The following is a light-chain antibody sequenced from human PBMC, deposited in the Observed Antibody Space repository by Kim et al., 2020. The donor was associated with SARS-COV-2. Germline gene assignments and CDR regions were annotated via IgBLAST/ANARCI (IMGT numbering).Light chain of an antibody. CDR2: AAS. CDR1: QGISSY. CDR3: QQLNSYPHT. Sequence: IQLTQSPSSLSASVGDRVTITCRASQGISSYVAWYQQKPGKAPKVLIFAASTLRSGVPSRFSGSGSGTDFTLTISSLQPEDFATYYCQQLNSYPHTFGGGTKVDIK. J-gene: IGKJ4*01. V-gene: IGKV1-9*01.